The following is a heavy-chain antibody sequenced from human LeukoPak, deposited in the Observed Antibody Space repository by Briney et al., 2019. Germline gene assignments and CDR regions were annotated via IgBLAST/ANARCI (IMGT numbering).Heavy chain of an antibody. D-gene: IGHD3-10*01. J-gene: IGHJ4*02. CDR1: GYTFTGYY. V-gene: IGHV1-2*02. CDR2: INPNSGGT. Sequence: GASVKVSCKASGYTFTGYYMHWVRQAPGQGLEWMGWINPNSGGTNYAQKFQGRVTMTRDTSISTAYMELSRLRSDDTAVYYCARDCAYYYGSGSYYFDYWGQGTLVTVSS. CDR3: ARDCAYYYGSGSYYFDY.